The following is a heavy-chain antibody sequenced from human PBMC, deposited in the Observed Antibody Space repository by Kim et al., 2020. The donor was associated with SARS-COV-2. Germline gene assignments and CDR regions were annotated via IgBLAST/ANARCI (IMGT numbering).Heavy chain of an antibody. CDR2: IYPGDSET. CDR1: GYSFTNFW. V-gene: IGHV5-51*01. D-gene: IGHD1-26*01. CDR3: ARHRDNSGSYYGY. Sequence: GESLKISCKAFGYSFTNFWIGWVRQMPGKGLEWLGIIYPGDSETKYSPSFQGQVTMSVDKSISTAFLQWDSLKASDTAMYYCARHRDNSGSYYGYWGQGSLVTVSS. J-gene: IGHJ4*02.